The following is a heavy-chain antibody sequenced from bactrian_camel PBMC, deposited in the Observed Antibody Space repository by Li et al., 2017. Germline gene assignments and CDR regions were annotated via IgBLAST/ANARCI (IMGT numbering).Heavy chain of an antibody. CDR2: IYSDGSKT. V-gene: IGHV3S7*01. D-gene: IGHD3*01. CDR3: TTTTMGGSSFLPLGYEYNY. Sequence: HVQLVESGGGLVQPGGSLRLSCAASGFTFSDYTMRWVRQAPGKGLEWVSSIYSDGSKTLYADSVKGRFTISRDNALNTVYLQMNGLKSEDTARYYCTTTTMGGSSFLPLGYEYNYWGQGTQVTVS. CDR1: GFTFSDYT. J-gene: IGHJ4*01.